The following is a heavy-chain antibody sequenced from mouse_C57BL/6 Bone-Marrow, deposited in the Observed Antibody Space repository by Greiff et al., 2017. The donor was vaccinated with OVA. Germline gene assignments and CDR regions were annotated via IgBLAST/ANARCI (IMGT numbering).Heavy chain of an antibody. J-gene: IGHJ3*01. V-gene: IGHV5-12*01. Sequence: EVQGVESGGGLVQPGGSLKLSCAASGFTFSDYYMYWVRQTPEKRLEWVAYISNGGGSTYYPDTVKGRFTISRDNAKNTLYLQMSRLKSEDTAMYYCARQGGNYGFAYWGQGTLVTVSA. CDR3: ARQGGNYGFAY. CDR1: GFTFSDYY. CDR2: ISNGGGST. D-gene: IGHD2-1*01.